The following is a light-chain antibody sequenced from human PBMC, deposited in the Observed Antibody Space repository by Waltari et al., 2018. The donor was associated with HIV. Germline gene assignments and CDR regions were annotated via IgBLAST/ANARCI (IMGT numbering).Light chain of an antibody. J-gene: IGLJ1*01. CDR1: SSDVGDSTY. Sequence: QSALTQPRSVSGSPGQSVTISCTGTSSDVGDSTYVSWYRQNPGKVPKLMIHDVSKRPSGVPDRFAGSRSGNTASLTISGLQAEDEADYFCCSYAGNYSYVFGSGSRVTVL. CDR3: CSYAGNYSYV. CDR2: DVS. V-gene: IGLV2-11*01.